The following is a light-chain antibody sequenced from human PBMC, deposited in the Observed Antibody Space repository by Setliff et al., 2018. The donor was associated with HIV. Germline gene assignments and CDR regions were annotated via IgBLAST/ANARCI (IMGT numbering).Light chain of an antibody. V-gene: IGKV1-39*01. Sequence: DIQMTQSPSSLSASVGDRVTITCRASQSISSYLNWHQQKPGKAPKLLIYAASSLQSGVPSRFSGSGSGTDFTLTISSLQPEDVATYYCQQSYSTPRTFGQGTKVDIK. CDR3: QQSYSTPRT. CDR1: QSISSY. CDR2: AAS. J-gene: IGKJ1*01.